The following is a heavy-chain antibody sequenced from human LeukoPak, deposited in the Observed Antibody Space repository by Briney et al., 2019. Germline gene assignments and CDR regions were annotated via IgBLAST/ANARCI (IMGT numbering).Heavy chain of an antibody. Sequence: PSETLSLTCTVSGGSISSYYWSWIRQPPGKGLEWIGYIYYSGSTNYNPSLKSRVTISVDTSKNQFSLKLSSVTAADTAVYYCARGHYDILTGYYANWFDPWGQGTLVTVSS. D-gene: IGHD3-9*01. V-gene: IGHV4-59*01. CDR3: ARGHYDILTGYYANWFDP. J-gene: IGHJ5*02. CDR1: GGSISSYY. CDR2: IYYSGST.